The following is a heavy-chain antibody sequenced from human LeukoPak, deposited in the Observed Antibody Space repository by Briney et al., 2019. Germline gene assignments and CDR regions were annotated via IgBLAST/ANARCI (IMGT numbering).Heavy chain of an antibody. D-gene: IGHD1-14*01. CDR2: IIPIFGTA. J-gene: IGHJ6*03. CDR1: GGTFSSYA. V-gene: IGHV1-69*05. CDR3: ARSETGLPRDYYYYYYMDV. Sequence: GSSVKVSCKASGGTFSSYAISWVRQAPGQGLEWMGGIIPIFGTANYAQKFQGRVTITTDESTSTAYMELSSLRSEDTAVYYCARSETGLPRDYYYYYYMDVWGKGTTVTVSS.